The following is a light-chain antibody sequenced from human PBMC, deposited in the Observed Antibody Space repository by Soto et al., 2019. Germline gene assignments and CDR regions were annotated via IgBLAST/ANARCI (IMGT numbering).Light chain of an antibody. CDR1: QSISSY. J-gene: IGKJ4*01. CDR2: AAS. CDR3: QQSYSTPLS. V-gene: IGKV1-39*01. Sequence: DIQMTQSPSSLSASVGDRVTITCRASQSISSYLNWYQQKPGKVPKLLIYAASSLQSGVPSRFSGSGSGTEFTLTISSLQPEDFAAYHCQQSYSTPLSFGGGTKVEIK.